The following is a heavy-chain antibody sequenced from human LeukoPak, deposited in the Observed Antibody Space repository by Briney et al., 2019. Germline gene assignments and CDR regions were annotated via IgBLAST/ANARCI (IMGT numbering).Heavy chain of an antibody. CDR2: INHSGST. V-gene: IGHV4-34*01. CDR3: AGRTQIAVADY. D-gene: IGHD6-19*01. Sequence: SETLSLTCAVYGGSFSGYYWSWIRQPPGKGLEWIGEINHSGSTNYNPSLESRVTISVDTSKNQFSLKLSSVTAADTAVYYCAGRTQIAVADYWGQGTLVTVSS. CDR1: GGSFSGYY. J-gene: IGHJ4*02.